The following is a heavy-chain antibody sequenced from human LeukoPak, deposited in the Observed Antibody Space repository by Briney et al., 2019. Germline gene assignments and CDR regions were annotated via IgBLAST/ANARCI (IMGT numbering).Heavy chain of an antibody. J-gene: IGHJ4*02. CDR1: GFTFSSYA. CDR3: AKDGARSGYYYVGY. CDR2: ISYDGSNK. V-gene: IGHV3-30*18. D-gene: IGHD3-3*01. Sequence: GGSLRPSCAASGFTFSSYAMNWVRQAPGKGLEWVAVISYDGSNKYYADSVKGRFTISRDNSKNTLYLQMNSLRADDTAVYYCAKDGARSGYYYVGYWGQGTLVTVSS.